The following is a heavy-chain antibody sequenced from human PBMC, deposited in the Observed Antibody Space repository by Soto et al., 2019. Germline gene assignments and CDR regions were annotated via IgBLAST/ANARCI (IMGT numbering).Heavy chain of an antibody. V-gene: IGHV4-34*01. CDR1: GGSFSGYY. CDR2: INHSGST. D-gene: IGHD3-3*01. CDR3: AGDLLYYDFWSGYYTPDYYYGMDV. J-gene: IGHJ6*02. Sequence: SETLSLTCAVYGGSFSGYYWSWIRQPPGKGLEWIGEINHSGSTNYNPSLKSRVTISVDTSKNQFSLKLSSVTAADTAVYYCAGDLLYYDFWSGYYTPDYYYGMDVWGQGTTVTVSS.